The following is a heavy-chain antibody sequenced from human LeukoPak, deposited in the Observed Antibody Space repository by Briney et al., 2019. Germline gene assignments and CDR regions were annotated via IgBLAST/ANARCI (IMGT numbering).Heavy chain of an antibody. D-gene: IGHD3-3*01. Sequence: SETLSLTCTVSGGSISSSSYYWGWIRQPPGKGLEWIGSIYYSGSTYYNPSLKSRVTISVDTSKNQFSLKLSSVTAADTAVYYCARVHYDFWSGISHFDYWGQGTLVTVSS. CDR2: IYYSGST. CDR1: GGSISSSSYY. J-gene: IGHJ4*02. V-gene: IGHV4-39*07. CDR3: ARVHYDFWSGISHFDY.